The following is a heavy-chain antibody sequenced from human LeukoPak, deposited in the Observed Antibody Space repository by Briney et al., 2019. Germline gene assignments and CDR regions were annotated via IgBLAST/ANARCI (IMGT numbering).Heavy chain of an antibody. D-gene: IGHD1-26*01. CDR1: GFTFSNAW. J-gene: IGHJ4*02. CDR3: AKDWLLMVGATSDY. Sequence: GGSLRLSCAGSGFTFSNAWMNWVRQGPGKGLEWVGRIKSKANSGTTDYAAPVKGRFAISRDDSKNTLYLQMNSLRAEDTAVYYCAKDWLLMVGATSDYWGQGTLVTVSS. CDR2: IKSKANSGTT. V-gene: IGHV3-15*07.